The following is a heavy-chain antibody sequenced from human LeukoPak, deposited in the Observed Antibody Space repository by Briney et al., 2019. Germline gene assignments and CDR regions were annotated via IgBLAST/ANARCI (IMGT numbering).Heavy chain of an antibody. Sequence: GASVKVSCKASGYTFTSYGISWVRQAPGQGLEWMGWISVYKGYTNYAQKLQGRVTMTTDTSTSTVYMELRGLRSDDTAVYYCGRSMDSSTSRLIEYWGQGTLVTVSS. D-gene: IGHD6-6*01. CDR2: ISVYKGYT. CDR3: GRSMDSSTSRLIEY. CDR1: GYTFTSYG. V-gene: IGHV1-18*01. J-gene: IGHJ4*02.